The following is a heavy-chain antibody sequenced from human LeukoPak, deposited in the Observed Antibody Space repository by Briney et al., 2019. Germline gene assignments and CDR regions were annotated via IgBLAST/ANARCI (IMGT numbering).Heavy chain of an antibody. CDR1: GFTFDDYT. CDR2: ISWNGGST. V-gene: IGHV3-43*01. J-gene: IGHJ4*02. D-gene: IGHD3-22*01. CDR3: AKLPRAYYDSSGHGH. Sequence: GGSLRLSCAASGFTFDDYTMHWVRQAPGKGLEWVSLISWNGGSTYYADSLEGRFTISRDNSKNTLYLQMNSLRAEDTAVYYCAKLPRAYYDSSGHGHWGQGTLVTVSS.